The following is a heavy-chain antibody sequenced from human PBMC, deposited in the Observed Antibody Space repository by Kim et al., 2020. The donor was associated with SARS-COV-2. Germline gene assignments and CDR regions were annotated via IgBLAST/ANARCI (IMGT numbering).Heavy chain of an antibody. CDR3: AKVGGYYDSSGLHAFDI. J-gene: IGHJ3*02. CDR2: ISGSGGST. D-gene: IGHD3-22*01. CDR1: GFTFSSYA. V-gene: IGHV3-23*01. Sequence: GGSLRLSCAASGFTFSSYAMSWVRQAPGKGLEWVSAISGSGGSTYYADSVKGRFTISRDNSKNTLYLQMNSLRAEDTAVYYCAKVGGYYDSSGLHAFDIWGQGKMVTVSS.